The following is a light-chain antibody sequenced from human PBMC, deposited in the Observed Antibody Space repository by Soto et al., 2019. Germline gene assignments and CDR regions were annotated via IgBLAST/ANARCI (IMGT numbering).Light chain of an antibody. CDR3: HQYGSSPT. V-gene: IGKV3-20*01. CDR2: GAS. Sequence: EIVLTQSPGTLSLSPGERATLSCRDSQSVSNHYLAWYQQKPGQAPRLLIYGASSMATGIPDRFSGSVSGTDFTLTVSLLEPEDFAVYYCHQYGSSPTFGGGTKVEI. J-gene: IGKJ4*01. CDR1: QSVSNHY.